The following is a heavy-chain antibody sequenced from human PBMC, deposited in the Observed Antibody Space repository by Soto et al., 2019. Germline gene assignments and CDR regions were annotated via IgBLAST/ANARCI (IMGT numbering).Heavy chain of an antibody. CDR3: ARDTMVRGPYGMDV. CDR1: GFTFSSYW. J-gene: IGHJ6*02. CDR2: IKQDGSEK. D-gene: IGHD3-10*01. Sequence: GGSLRLSCAASGFTFSSYWMSWVRQAPGKGLEWVANIKQDGSEKYYVDSVKARFTISRDNAKNSLYLQMNSLRAEDTAVYYCARDTMVRGPYGMDVWGQGTTVTVSS. V-gene: IGHV3-7*03.